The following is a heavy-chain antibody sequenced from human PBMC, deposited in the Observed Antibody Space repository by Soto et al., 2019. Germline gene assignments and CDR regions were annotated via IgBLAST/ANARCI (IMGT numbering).Heavy chain of an antibody. CDR1: GFTFDDYA. CDR2: ISWNSGNI. J-gene: IGHJ4*02. D-gene: IGHD5-18*01. V-gene: IGHV3-9*01. Sequence: EVQLEESGGALVQPGRSLRLSCAASGFTFDDYAMHWVRQVLGKGLEWVSSISWNSGNIGYADSVQGRFTTPRDNAKNPLYLQRNSLRPEDTALYYCVRSKGGYSYGTPFDYWGQVTLVTVSS. CDR3: VRSKGGYSYGTPFDY.